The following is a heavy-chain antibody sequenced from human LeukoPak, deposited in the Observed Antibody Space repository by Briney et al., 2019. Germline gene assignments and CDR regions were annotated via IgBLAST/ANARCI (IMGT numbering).Heavy chain of an antibody. CDR3: ARGPPTDYYDSSGFYYVFDY. V-gene: IGHV4-34*01. J-gene: IGHJ4*02. D-gene: IGHD3-22*01. CDR1: GVSFSGYY. CDR2: INHSGST. Sequence: DPSETLSLTCAVYGVSFSGYYWSWIRKPPGKGLKWIGEINHSGSTNYNPSLKSRVTISVDTSKNQFSLKLSSVTAADTAVYFCARGPPTDYYDSSGFYYVFDYWGQGTLVTVSS.